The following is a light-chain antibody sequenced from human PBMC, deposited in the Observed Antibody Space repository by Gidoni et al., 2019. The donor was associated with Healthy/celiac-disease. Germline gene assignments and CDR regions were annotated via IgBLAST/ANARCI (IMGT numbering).Light chain of an antibody. CDR3: QQYNNWPWT. Sequence: PATLSVSPGERATLSCRASQSVSSNLAWYQQKPGQAPRLLIYGASTRATGIPARFSGSGSGTEFTLTISSLQSEDFAVYYCQQYNNWPWTFGQGTKVEIK. CDR1: QSVSSN. V-gene: IGKV3-15*01. J-gene: IGKJ1*01. CDR2: GAS.